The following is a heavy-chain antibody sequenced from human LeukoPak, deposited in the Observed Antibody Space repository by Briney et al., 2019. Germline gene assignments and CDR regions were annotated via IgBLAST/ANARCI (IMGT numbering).Heavy chain of an antibody. Sequence: PGGSLRLSCAASGFTFSIYGMSWVRQAPGRGLEWVSAMSGSGGSTYYADSVKGRFTISRDNSKNTLYLQMNSLRAEDTAVYYCARTLTTVTTVEYFQHWGQGTLVTVSS. J-gene: IGHJ1*01. CDR3: ARTLTTVTTVEYFQH. CDR2: MSGSGGST. CDR1: GFTFSIYG. D-gene: IGHD4-11*01. V-gene: IGHV3-23*01.